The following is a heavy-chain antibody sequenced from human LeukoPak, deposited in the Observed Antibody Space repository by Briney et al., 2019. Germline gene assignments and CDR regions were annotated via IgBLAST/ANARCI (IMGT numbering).Heavy chain of an antibody. J-gene: IGHJ4*02. Sequence: GGSLRLSCAASGFTFDDYTMHWVRQVPGKGLEWVSLISWDGGGTYYADSVKGRFTISRDNSKDSLFLQMNSLTAEDTAFYYCAKGGLTHPDYWGQGTLVTVSS. V-gene: IGHV3-43*01. CDR3: AKGGLTHPDY. CDR2: ISWDGGGT. CDR1: GFTFDDYT.